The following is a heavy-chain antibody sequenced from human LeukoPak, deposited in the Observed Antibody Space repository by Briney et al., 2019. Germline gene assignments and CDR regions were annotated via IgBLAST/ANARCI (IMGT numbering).Heavy chain of an antibody. CDR2: IYYSGST. CDR3: ARGSYSSLSIFGVPNVLIFDY. CDR1: GGSISSSSYY. D-gene: IGHD3-3*01. Sequence: PSETLSLTCTVSGGSISSSSYYWGWIRQPPGKVLEWLGTIYYSGSTYYNPSLKSRVTISVDTSKNQFSLKLSSVTAADTAVYYCARGSYSSLSIFGVPNVLIFDYWGQGTLVTVSS. J-gene: IGHJ4*02. V-gene: IGHV4-39*07.